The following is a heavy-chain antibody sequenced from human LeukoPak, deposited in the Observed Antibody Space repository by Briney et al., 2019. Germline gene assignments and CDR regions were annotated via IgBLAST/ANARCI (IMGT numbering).Heavy chain of an antibody. CDR1: GFTFSTYA. V-gene: IGHV3-23*01. D-gene: IGHD3-22*01. Sequence: GGSLRLSCAASGFTFSTYAMSWVRQAPGKGLEWVSSISNSGGTTYYADSVKGRFTISRDNSRNTLVLQMNSLRAEDTAVYYCTTYYYDSSGYYYPYYFDYWGQGTLVTVSS. CDR3: TTYYYDSSGYYYPYYFDY. CDR2: ISNSGGTT. J-gene: IGHJ4*02.